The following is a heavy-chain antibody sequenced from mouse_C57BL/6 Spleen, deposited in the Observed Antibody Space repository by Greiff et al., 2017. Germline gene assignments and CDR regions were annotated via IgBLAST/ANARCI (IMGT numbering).Heavy chain of an antibody. J-gene: IGHJ4*01. Sequence: VQLQQPGAELVKPGASVKLSCKASGYTFTSYWMHWVKQRPGQGLEWIGMIHPNSGSTNYNEKFKSKATLTVDKSSSTAYMQLSSLTSEDSAVYYCAKDDRYYAMDYWGQGTSVTVSS. V-gene: IGHV1-64*01. CDR3: AKDDRYYAMDY. D-gene: IGHD2-14*01. CDR2: IHPNSGST. CDR1: GYTFTSYW.